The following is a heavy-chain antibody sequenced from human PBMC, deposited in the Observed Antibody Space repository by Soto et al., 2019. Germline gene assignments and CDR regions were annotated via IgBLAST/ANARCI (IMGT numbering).Heavy chain of an antibody. CDR3: ARTYDSNGYANEFDS. CDR1: GCSITSYD. CDR2: IYDNGIT. Sequence: SETLSLTCSVSGCSITSYDWSWVRQPPGKGLEWIAYIYDNGITSQNPSLKSGVTMSADTSHNQFSLKLTSVTGADTAVYYCARTYDSNGYANEFDSWGQGILVTVSS. J-gene: IGHJ4*02. D-gene: IGHD3-22*01. V-gene: IGHV4-59*12.